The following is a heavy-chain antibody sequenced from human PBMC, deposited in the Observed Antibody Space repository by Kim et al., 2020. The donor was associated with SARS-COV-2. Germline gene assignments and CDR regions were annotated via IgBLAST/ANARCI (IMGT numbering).Heavy chain of an antibody. CDR2: IYYSGST. Sequence: SETLSLTCTVSGGSISSSSYYWGWIRQPPGKGLEWIGSIYYSGSTYYNPSLKSRVTISVDTSKNQFSLKLSSVTADTAVYYCARSLGAGPSTIFGVVIIPDAFDIWGQGTMVTVSS. CDR3: ARSLGAGPSTIFGVVIIPDAFDI. CDR1: GGSISSSSYY. V-gene: IGHV4-39*01. D-gene: IGHD3-3*01. J-gene: IGHJ3*02.